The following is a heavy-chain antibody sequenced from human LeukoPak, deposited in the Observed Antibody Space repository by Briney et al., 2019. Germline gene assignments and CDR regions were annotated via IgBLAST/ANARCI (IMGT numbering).Heavy chain of an antibody. Sequence: SETLSLTCAVYGGSFSSYYWSWVRQPPGKGLEWVGEINHSGSTNYNPSLKSRVTISVETSKNQFSLKLSSVTAADTAVYYCARRSSGWLWRIWYYFDYWGQGTLVTVSS. CDR3: ARRSSGWLWRIWYYFDY. CDR1: GGSFSSYY. D-gene: IGHD6-19*01. V-gene: IGHV4-34*01. CDR2: INHSGST. J-gene: IGHJ4*02.